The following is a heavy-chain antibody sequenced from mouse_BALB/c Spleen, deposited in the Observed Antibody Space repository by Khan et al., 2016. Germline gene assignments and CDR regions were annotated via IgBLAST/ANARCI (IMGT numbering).Heavy chain of an antibody. Sequence: QVQLKESGAELVKPGASVKMSCKASGYTFTSYNMHWVKQTPGQGLEWIGAIYPGNGDTSYNQKFKGKATLTADKSSSTAYMQRSSLTSEDSAVYYCAGDYRYEFAYWGQGTLVTVSA. J-gene: IGHJ3*01. CDR3: AGDYRYEFAY. CDR2: IYPGNGDT. CDR1: GYTFTSYN. V-gene: IGHV1-12*01. D-gene: IGHD2-14*01.